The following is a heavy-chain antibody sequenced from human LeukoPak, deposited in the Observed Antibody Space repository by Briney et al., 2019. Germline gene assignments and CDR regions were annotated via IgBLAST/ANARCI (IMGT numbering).Heavy chain of an antibody. J-gene: IGHJ3*02. V-gene: IGHV4-39*07. CDR2: IYYSGST. CDR3: ARTPYRVQDAFDI. D-gene: IGHD1-14*01. Sequence: SETLSLTCTVSGGSISSSSYYWGWIRQPPGKGLEWIGSIYYSGSTYYNPSLKSRVTISVDTSKNQFSLKLSSVTAADTAVYYCARTPYRVQDAFDIWGQGTMVTVSS. CDR1: GGSISSSSYY.